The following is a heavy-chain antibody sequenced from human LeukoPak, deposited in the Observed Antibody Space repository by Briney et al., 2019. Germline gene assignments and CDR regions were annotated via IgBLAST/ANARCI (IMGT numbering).Heavy chain of an antibody. CDR2: IDASGGST. V-gene: IGHV3-23*01. D-gene: IGHD6-19*01. J-gene: IGHJ5*02. CDR3: AKGSGSGWYGWFAP. Sequence: GGSLRLSCAASGFTFSSYAMSWVRQAPGKGLEWVSAIDASGGSTYYADSVKGRFTISRDNSKNTFYLQMNSLRADGTAVYYCAKGSGSGWYGWFAPWGQGTLVTVSS. CDR1: GFTFSSYA.